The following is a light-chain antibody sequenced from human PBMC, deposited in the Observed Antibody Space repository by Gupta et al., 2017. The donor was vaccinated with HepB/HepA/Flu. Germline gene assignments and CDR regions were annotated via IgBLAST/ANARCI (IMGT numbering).Light chain of an antibody. CDR2: GNS. V-gene: IGLV1-40*01. Sequence: SNIGAGFDVHWYQVLPGIAPKLLIRGNSDRPSGVPGRLSGSRSGTSASLAITGLQAEDEGDYYCQSYESSHHWVFGGGTKLTVL. CDR1: SNIGAGFD. CDR3: QSYESSHHWV. J-gene: IGLJ3*02.